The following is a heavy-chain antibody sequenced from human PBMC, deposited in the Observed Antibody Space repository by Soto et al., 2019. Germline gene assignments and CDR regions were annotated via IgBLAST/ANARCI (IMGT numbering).Heavy chain of an antibody. V-gene: IGHV4-39*01. J-gene: IGHJ4*02. CDR3: ARRSYYGPFGY. CDR1: GGSISSSSYY. CDR2: IYYSGST. D-gene: IGHD3-10*01. Sequence: SETLSLTCTVSGGSISSSSYYWGWIRQPPGKGLEWIGSIYYSGSTYYNPSLKSRVTISVDTSKNQFSLKLSSVTAADTAVYYCARRSYYGPFGYWGQGTLVTVSS.